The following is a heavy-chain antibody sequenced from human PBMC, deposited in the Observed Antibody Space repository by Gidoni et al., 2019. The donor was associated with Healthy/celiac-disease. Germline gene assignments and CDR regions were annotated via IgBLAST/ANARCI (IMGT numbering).Heavy chain of an antibody. Sequence: QVQLPQSGAGLLKPSETLSLTCAVYGGSISGYYWSWIRQPPGKGLEWIGEINHSGSTNYNPSIKSRVTISVDTSKNQFSLKLSSVTAADTAVYYCARGSSWYYYYGMDVWGQGTTVTVSS. J-gene: IGHJ6*02. D-gene: IGHD6-13*01. CDR1: GGSISGYY. V-gene: IGHV4-34*01. CDR3: ARGSSWYYYYGMDV. CDR2: INHSGST.